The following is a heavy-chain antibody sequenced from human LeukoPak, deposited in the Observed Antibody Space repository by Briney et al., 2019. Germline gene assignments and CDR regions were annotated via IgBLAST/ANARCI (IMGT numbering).Heavy chain of an antibody. CDR2: IYYSGST. D-gene: IGHD3-22*01. V-gene: IGHV4-39*07. J-gene: IGHJ4*02. CDR3: AREARPYDSSGYLSTYFDY. Sequence: PSETLSLTCTVSGGSISSSSYYWGWIRQPPGKGLEWIGSIYYSGSTYYNPSLKSRVTISVDTSKNQFSLKLSSVTAADTAVYYCAREARPYDSSGYLSTYFDYWGQGTLVTVSS. CDR1: GGSISSSSYY.